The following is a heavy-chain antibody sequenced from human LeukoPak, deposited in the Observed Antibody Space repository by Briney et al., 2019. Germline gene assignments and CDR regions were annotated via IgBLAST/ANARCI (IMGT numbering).Heavy chain of an antibody. J-gene: IGHJ4*02. V-gene: IGHV4-39*01. Sequence: SETLSLTCTVSGGSISSSSQYWRWIRQPPGKGLEWIGTIYYRGSSSYNPSLKSRVTMSVDTSKNHFSLKLSSATAADTAVYFSARQSNSSGYYSINYWGQGTLVTVSS. CDR1: GGSISSSSQY. CDR2: IYYRGSS. D-gene: IGHD3-22*01. CDR3: ARQSNSSGYYSINY.